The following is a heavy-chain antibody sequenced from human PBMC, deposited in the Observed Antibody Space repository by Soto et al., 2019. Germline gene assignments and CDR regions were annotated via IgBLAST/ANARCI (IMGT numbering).Heavy chain of an antibody. CDR1: GGSISSSSYY. J-gene: IGHJ4*02. Sequence: QLQLQESGPGLVKPSETLSLTCAVSGGSISSSSYYWGWIRQPPGKGLEWIGSIYYSGSTYYNPSLKSRVTISVATSKNQFSLKLRSVTAADTAVYYCARQNYDYIWGTYRPHYFDYWGQGTLVTVSS. CDR3: ARQNYDYIWGTYRPHYFDY. V-gene: IGHV4-39*01. D-gene: IGHD3-16*02. CDR2: IYYSGST.